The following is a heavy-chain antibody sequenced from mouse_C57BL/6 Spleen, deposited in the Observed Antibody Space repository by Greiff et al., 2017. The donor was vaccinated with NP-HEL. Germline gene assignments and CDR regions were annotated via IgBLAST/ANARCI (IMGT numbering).Heavy chain of an antibody. CDR3: ARGKVATRYFDV. CDR2: IYPGSGST. D-gene: IGHD1-1*01. CDR1: GYTFTSYW. Sequence: QVQLQQPGAELVKPGASVKMSCKASGYTFTSYWITWVKQRPGQGLEWIGDIYPGSGSTNYNEKFKSKATLTVDTSSSTAYMQLSSLTSEDSAVYYCARGKVATRYFDVWGTGTTVTVSS. J-gene: IGHJ1*03. V-gene: IGHV1-55*01.